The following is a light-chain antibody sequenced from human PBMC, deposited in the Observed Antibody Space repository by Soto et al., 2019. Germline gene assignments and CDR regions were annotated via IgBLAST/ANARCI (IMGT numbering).Light chain of an antibody. CDR3: QVYAGSHLWT. CDR1: QSVSSNY. CDR2: AAS. V-gene: IGKV3-20*01. J-gene: IGKJ1*01. Sequence: EIVLTQSPGTLSLSPGERATLSCRASQSVSSNYLCWYQQKPGQAPRLLIYAASSRATGIPDRFSGSGSGTDFSLSIRRLEPEDFAAYYCQVYAGSHLWTFGQGTKVDIK.